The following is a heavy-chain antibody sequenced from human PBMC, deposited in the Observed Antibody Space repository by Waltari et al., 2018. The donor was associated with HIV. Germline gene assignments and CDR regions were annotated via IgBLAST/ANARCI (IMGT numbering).Heavy chain of an antibody. D-gene: IGHD3-16*01. CDR3: VRQFGDQ. V-gene: IGHV5-51*01. CDR1: EHSFTNYW. J-gene: IGHJ4*02. CDR2: VYPADSDT. Sequence: EVQLVQSGAEVKKSGDSLKISCQGSEHSFTNYWIGWVRQMPGKGLEWMGIVYPADSDTRYSPSFQGQVTISADKSISTAYLQWSSLKASDSAIYYCVRQFGDQWGQGSLVTVSS.